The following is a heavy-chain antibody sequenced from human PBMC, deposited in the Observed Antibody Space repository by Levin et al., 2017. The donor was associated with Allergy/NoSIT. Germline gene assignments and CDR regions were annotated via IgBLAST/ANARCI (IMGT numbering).Heavy chain of an antibody. CDR1: GGSFSDYN. D-gene: IGHD3-9*01. V-gene: IGHV4-34*01. CDR2: INHSGST. J-gene: IGHJ6*04. Sequence: PSETLSLTCAVYGGSFSDYNWSWIRQPPGKGLQWIGEINHSGSTNYTLSLKSRVTILVDTSKNQISLKLSSATAAATAVYSCARVRVILTGYYRGSQASYYYGMDVWGKGTTVTVSS. CDR3: ARVRVILTGYYRGSQASYYYGMDV.